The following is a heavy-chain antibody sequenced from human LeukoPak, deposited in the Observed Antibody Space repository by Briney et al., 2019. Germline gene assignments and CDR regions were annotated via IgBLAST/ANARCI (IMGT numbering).Heavy chain of an antibody. CDR2: ISGSGGST. CDR1: GFTFSSYA. Sequence: HGGSLRLSCAASGFTFSSYAMTWVRQAPGRGLGWVSAISGSGGSTYYADSVKGRFTISRDNSKTTLYLQMNSLRAEDTAVYYCAKLSGKTVAGTNYYFDYWGQGTLVTVSS. J-gene: IGHJ4*02. D-gene: IGHD6-19*01. CDR3: AKLSGKTVAGTNYYFDY. V-gene: IGHV3-23*01.